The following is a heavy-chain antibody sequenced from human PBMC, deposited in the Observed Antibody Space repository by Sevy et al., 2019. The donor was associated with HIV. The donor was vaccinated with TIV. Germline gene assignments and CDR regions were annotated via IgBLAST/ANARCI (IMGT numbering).Heavy chain of an antibody. CDR2: ISVGGHVT. Sequence: GGSLRLSCAASGFTFSSYAMNWVRQAPGKGLEWVSVISVGGHVTKYADSVKGRFTISRDNSRNILYLQMNSLRAEDTAVYYCAKSISADPVLYYFDYWGQGTLVTVSS. D-gene: IGHD3-9*01. J-gene: IGHJ4*02. V-gene: IGHV3-23*01. CDR1: GFTFSSYA. CDR3: AKSISADPVLYYFDY.